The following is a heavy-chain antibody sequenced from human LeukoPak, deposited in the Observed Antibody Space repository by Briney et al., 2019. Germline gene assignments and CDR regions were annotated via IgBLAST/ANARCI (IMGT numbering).Heavy chain of an antibody. CDR2: IDPNTGGT. J-gene: IGHJ4*02. CDR1: GYTFTGYY. D-gene: IGHD1-26*01. Sequence: ASVKVSCKASGYTFTGYYMHWVRQAPGQGLEWMGRIDPNTGGTKSAKNFQGRVTMTRDTSISTAYMALSGLRSDDTAVYYCASLYDIVGTTVDYWGQGTLVTVSS. CDR3: ASLYDIVGTTVDY. V-gene: IGHV1-2*06.